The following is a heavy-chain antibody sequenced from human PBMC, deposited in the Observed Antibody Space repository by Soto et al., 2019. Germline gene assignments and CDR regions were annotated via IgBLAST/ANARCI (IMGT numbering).Heavy chain of an antibody. CDR3: ARGLNGYLYYFDY. V-gene: IGHV1-3*01. Sequence: GASVKVSCKASGYTFTSYAMHWVRQAPGQRLEWMGWINAGNGNTKYSQKFQGRVTITRDTSASTAYMELSSLRSEDTAVYYCARGLNGYLYYFDYWGQATLVTSPQ. CDR2: INAGNGNT. J-gene: IGHJ4*02. CDR1: GYTFTSYA. D-gene: IGHD5-18*01.